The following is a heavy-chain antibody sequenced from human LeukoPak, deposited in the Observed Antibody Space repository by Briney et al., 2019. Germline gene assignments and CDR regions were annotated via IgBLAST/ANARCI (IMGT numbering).Heavy chain of an antibody. J-gene: IGHJ4*02. V-gene: IGHV1-46*01. Sequence: ASVKVSCKASGYSFTSYYMHWVRQAPGQGPEWMGTINPSDGSTIYAQKFQGRITMTRDTSTSTLYMEVNSLRSADTAVYYCARDFPGIAVAGTLPDYWGQGTLVTVSS. D-gene: IGHD6-19*01. CDR3: ARDFPGIAVAGTLPDY. CDR2: INPSDGST. CDR1: GYSFTSYY.